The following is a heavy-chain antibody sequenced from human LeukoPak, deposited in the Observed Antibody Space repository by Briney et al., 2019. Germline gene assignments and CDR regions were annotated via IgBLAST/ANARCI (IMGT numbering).Heavy chain of an antibody. D-gene: IGHD6-13*01. V-gene: IGHV4-34*01. CDR2: INHSGST. Sequence: SETLSLTCAVYGGSFSGYYWSWIRQPPGKGLEWIGEINHSGSTYYNPSLKSRVTMSVDTSKNQFSLKLSSVTAADTAVYYCARADYSSTWSHDYYYMDVWGKGTTVTVSS. CDR1: GGSFSGYY. J-gene: IGHJ6*03. CDR3: ARADYSSTWSHDYYYMDV.